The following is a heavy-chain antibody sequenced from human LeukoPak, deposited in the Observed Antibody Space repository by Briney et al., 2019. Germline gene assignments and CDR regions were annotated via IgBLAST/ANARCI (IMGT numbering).Heavy chain of an antibody. D-gene: IGHD3-10*01. J-gene: IGHJ4*02. V-gene: IGHV3-53*01. CDR2: IYSGGST. CDR3: AREGHGSGSYWDY. CDR1: RCTFSSNY. Sequence: GGSLRLSCAASRCTFSSNYMSWVRQAPGKGLEWVSVIYSGGSTYYADSVKGRFTISRDNSKNTLYLQMNSLRAEDTAVYYCAREGHGSGSYWDYWGQGTLVTVSS.